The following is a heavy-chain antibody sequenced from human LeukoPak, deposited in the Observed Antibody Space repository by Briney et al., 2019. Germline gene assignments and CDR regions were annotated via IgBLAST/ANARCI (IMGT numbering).Heavy chain of an antibody. D-gene: IGHD3-22*01. CDR3: ARDPEYYDSSDWFDP. Sequence: GASVKVSCKASGYTFTGYYMHWVRQAPGQGLEWMGWINPNSGRTNYAQKFQGRVTMTRDTSISTAYMELSRLRSDDTAVYYCARDPEYYDSSDWFDPWGQGTLVTVSS. V-gene: IGHV1-2*02. CDR1: GYTFTGYY. CDR2: INPNSGRT. J-gene: IGHJ5*02.